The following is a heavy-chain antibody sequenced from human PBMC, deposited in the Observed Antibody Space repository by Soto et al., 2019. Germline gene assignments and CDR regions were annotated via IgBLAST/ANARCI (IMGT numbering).Heavy chain of an antibody. Sequence: EVQLLESGGGLVQPGGSLRLSCAASGFTFSSYAMTWVRQAPGKGLEWVSAISGSGAGTYYADSVKGRFTISRDNSKNTLYLQMNSLRAEDTAVYYCASGEVLRFLDGGSDFWGQGTLVTVSS. CDR2: ISGSGAGT. CDR1: GFTFSSYA. V-gene: IGHV3-23*01. D-gene: IGHD3-3*01. J-gene: IGHJ4*02. CDR3: ASGEVLRFLDGGSDF.